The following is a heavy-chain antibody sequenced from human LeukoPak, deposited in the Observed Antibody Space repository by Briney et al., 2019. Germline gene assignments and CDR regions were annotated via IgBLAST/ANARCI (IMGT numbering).Heavy chain of an antibody. CDR1: GFTVSSNY. J-gene: IGHJ4*02. CDR2: IYSGGST. V-gene: IGHV3-53*01. D-gene: IGHD1-1*01. CDR3: ARADPPYDGPFDY. Sequence: GGSLRLSCAASGFTVSSNYMSWVRQAPGKGLEWVSVIYSGGSTYYADSVKGRFTISRDNSKNTLYLQMNGLRAVDTAVYYCARADPPYDGPFDYWGQGTLVTVSS.